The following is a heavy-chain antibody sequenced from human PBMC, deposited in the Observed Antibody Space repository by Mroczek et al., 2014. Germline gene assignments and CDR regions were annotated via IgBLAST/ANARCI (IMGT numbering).Heavy chain of an antibody. Sequence: VQLVETGPGLVKPSETLSLTCTVSGGSISSYYWSWIRQPPGKGLEWIGYIYYSGSTNYNPSLKSRVTISVDTSKNQFSLKLSSVTAADTAVYYCARDHPPYDFWSGSLRDGMDVWGQGTTVTVSS. CDR1: GGSISSYY. D-gene: IGHD3-3*01. V-gene: IGHV4-59*01. CDR3: ARDHPPYDFWSGSLRDGMDV. J-gene: IGHJ6*02. CDR2: IYYSGST.